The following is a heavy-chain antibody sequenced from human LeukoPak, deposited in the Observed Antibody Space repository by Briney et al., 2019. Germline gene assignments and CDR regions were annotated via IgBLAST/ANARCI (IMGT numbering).Heavy chain of an antibody. D-gene: IGHD4-11*01. CDR2: IYYSGST. J-gene: IGHJ6*03. CDR3: ARGRVSSSTWYSTYYYFFYMDF. V-gene: IGHV4-59*01. CDR1: GGSISSYY. Sequence: SETLSLTCTVSGGSISSYYWSWIRQPPGKGLEWIGYIYYSGSTNYNPSLKSRVTISVDTSKNHFSLKLSSVTAADTAVYFCARGRVSSSTWYSTYYYFFYMDFWGKGTTVTVSS.